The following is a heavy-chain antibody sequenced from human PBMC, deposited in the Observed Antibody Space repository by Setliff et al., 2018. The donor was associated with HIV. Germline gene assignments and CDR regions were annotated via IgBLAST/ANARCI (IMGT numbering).Heavy chain of an antibody. D-gene: IGHD5-18*01. Sequence: LSLTCTVSGDSITRGSYYWSWVRQPAGKGLEWIGQVHSTLSTNYNPSLKSRLSISADTSKNQFSLKLTSVTAADTAVYYCARYSYGYVRDLRFDPWGQGTLVTVSS. CDR2: VHSTLST. J-gene: IGHJ5*02. CDR1: GDSITRGSYY. CDR3: ARYSYGYVRDLRFDP. V-gene: IGHV4-61*09.